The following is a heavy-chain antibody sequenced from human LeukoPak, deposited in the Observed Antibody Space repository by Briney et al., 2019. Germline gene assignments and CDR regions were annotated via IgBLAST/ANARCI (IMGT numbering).Heavy chain of an antibody. CDR1: GFTFSDYY. D-gene: IGHD3-16*01. V-gene: IGHV3-11*01. Sequence: GGSLRLSCAASGFTFSDYYMSWIRQAPGKGLEWVSYISSSGSTIYYADFVKGRFTISRDNAKNSLYLQMNSLRAEDTAVYYCAREDYWGAFDIWGQGTMVTVSS. CDR3: AREDYWGAFDI. J-gene: IGHJ3*02. CDR2: ISSSGSTI.